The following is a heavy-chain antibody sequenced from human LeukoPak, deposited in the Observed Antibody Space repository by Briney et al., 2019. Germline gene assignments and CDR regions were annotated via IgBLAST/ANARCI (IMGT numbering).Heavy chain of an antibody. CDR2: ISVYNGDT. Sequence: GAPVKVSCKASGYIFTSYGISWVRQAPGQGLEWMGWISVYNGDTTYAQKLQGRVTLTTDTSTTTAYMELRSLRYDDTAVYYCARDYPVISAPGASDFWGQGTLVTVSS. CDR3: ARDYPVISAPGASDF. CDR1: GYIFTSYG. D-gene: IGHD4-23*01. V-gene: IGHV1-18*01. J-gene: IGHJ4*02.